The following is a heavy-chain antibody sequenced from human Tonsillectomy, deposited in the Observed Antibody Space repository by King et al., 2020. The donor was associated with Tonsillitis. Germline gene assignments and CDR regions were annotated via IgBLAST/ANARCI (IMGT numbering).Heavy chain of an antibody. D-gene: IGHD2-2*02. J-gene: IGHJ5*02. CDR1: GFTFSSYS. Sequence: VQLVESGGGLVKPGGSLRLSCAASGFTFSSYSMNWVRQAPGKGLEWVSSISSSSSYIYYADSVKGRFTISRDNAKNSLYLQMNSLRAEDTAVYYCARVVVCSSTSCYNGGWFDPWGQGTLVTVSS. CDR2: ISSSSSYI. CDR3: ARVVVCSSTSCYNGGWFDP. V-gene: IGHV3-21*01.